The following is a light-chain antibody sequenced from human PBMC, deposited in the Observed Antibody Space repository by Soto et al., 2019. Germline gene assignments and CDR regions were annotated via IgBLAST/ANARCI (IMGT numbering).Light chain of an antibody. V-gene: IGLV2-14*01. J-gene: IGLJ3*02. CDR3: RSYTSSSTRV. Sequence: QSALTQPASVSGSPGQSITISCTGTSSDVGGYNYVSWYQQHPGKAPKLMIYEVSNRPSGVSNRFSGSKSGNTASLPISGLHAEDEADYYCRSYTSSSTRVFGGGTKLTVL. CDR2: EVS. CDR1: SSDVGGYNY.